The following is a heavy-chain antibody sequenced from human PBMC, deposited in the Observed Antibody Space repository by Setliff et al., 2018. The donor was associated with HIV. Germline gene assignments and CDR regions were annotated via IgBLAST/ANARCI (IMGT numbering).Heavy chain of an antibody. CDR1: GYMILGYK. V-gene: IGHV1-2*06. CDR2: ISPDNGAA. Sequence: ASVKVSCKAIGYMILGYKMSWVRQAPGQGLEWIGRISPDNGAAEYAPKFQGRVRMTLDTSISTAYLEIPRLPSDDAAVYYCARPRVFDSFDVWGQGTLVTVS. CDR3: ARPRVFDSFDV. J-gene: IGHJ3*01.